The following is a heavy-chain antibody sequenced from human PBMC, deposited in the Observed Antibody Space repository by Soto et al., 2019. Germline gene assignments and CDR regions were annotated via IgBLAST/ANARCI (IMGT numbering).Heavy chain of an antibody. CDR2: INPSGGST. D-gene: IGHD6-13*01. Sequence: ASVKVSCKASGYTFTSYYMHWVRQAPGQGLEWMGIINPSGGSTSYAQKFQGRVTMTRDTSTSTVYMELSGLRSEDTAVYYCASPYSSSWYEFGYAFDIWGQGTMVTVSS. CDR3: ASPYSSSWYEFGYAFDI. V-gene: IGHV1-46*03. J-gene: IGHJ3*02. CDR1: GYTFTSYY.